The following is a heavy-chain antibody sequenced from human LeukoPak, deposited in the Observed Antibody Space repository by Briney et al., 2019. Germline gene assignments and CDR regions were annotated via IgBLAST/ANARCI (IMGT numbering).Heavy chain of an antibody. Sequence: ASVKVSFKASGGTFSSYAISWVRQAPGQGLEWMGGIIPIFGTANYAQKFQGRVTITADKSTSTAYMELSSLRSEDTAVYYCARDGDYNPLDYWGQGTLVTVSS. D-gene: IGHD4-17*01. CDR1: GGTFSSYA. CDR2: IIPIFGTA. J-gene: IGHJ4*02. V-gene: IGHV1-69*06. CDR3: ARDGDYNPLDY.